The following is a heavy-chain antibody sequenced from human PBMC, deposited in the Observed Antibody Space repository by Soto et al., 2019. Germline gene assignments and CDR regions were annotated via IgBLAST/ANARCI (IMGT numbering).Heavy chain of an antibody. CDR2: INPSGGST. J-gene: IGHJ6*02. D-gene: IGHD3-3*01. CDR1: GYTFTSYY. CDR3: ARVLPIFGVDFPYYYYGMDV. Sequence: QVQLVQSGAEVKKPGASVKVSCKASGYTFTSYYMHWVRQAPGQGLEWMGIINPSGGSTSYAQKLQGRVNMTRDTSTSTVYMELSSLRSEDTAVYYCARVLPIFGVDFPYYYYGMDVWGQGTTVTVSS. V-gene: IGHV1-46*01.